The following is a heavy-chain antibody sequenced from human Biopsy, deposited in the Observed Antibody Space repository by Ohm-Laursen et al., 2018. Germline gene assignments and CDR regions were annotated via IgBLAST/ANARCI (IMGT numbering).Heavy chain of an antibody. D-gene: IGHD7-27*01. CDR1: GGSIKSYY. V-gene: IGHV4-59*01. CDR2: IYYTGHT. J-gene: IGHJ4*02. Sequence: LTWTVSGGSIKSYYWNWIRQSPGKGLEWIGFIYYTGHTNYNPSLKSRATISVDTSKNQFSLKVISVTAADTAVYYCARLTGDPSYWGQGILVTVSS. CDR3: ARLTGDPSY.